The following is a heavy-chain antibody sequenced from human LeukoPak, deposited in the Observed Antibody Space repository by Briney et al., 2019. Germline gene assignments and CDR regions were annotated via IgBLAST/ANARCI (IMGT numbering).Heavy chain of an antibody. CDR3: TTDQGYYDSSGSLWAFDI. CDR2: TRNKANSYTT. D-gene: IGHD3-22*01. CDR1: GFTFIDHY. Sequence: VGSLRLSCAASGFTFIDHYMDWVRQAPGKWLEWVGRTRNKANSYTTEYAASVKGRFTISRDDSKNTLYLQMNSLKTEDTAVYYCTTDQGYYDSSGSLWAFDIWGQGTMVTVSS. J-gene: IGHJ3*02. V-gene: IGHV3-72*01.